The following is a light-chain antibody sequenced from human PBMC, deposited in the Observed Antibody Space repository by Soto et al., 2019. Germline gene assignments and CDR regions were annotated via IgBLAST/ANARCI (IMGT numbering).Light chain of an antibody. CDR3: QQYTNWPST. Sequence: EVVMTQSPATLSVSPGERATLSCRASQRVNNNYLAWYQQKPGQAPRLLIYGISARASGVPARFSGSGSGTEFTRTIDSLQSEDFAVYYCQQYTNWPSTFGQGTRLEIK. V-gene: IGKV3-15*01. CDR2: GIS. CDR1: QRVNNN. J-gene: IGKJ5*01.